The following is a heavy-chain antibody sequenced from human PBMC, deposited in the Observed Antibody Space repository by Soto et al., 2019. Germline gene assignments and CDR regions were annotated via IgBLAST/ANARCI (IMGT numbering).Heavy chain of an antibody. CDR3: ARGEDCSGGSCYGANWFDP. D-gene: IGHD2-15*01. CDR1: GGTFSSYA. Sequence: QVQLVQSGAEVKKPGSSVKVFCKASGGTFSSYAISWVRQAPGQGLEWMGGIIPIFGTANYAQKFQGRVTITADESTSTAYMELSSLRSEDTAVYYCARGEDCSGGSCYGANWFDPWGQGTLVTVSS. V-gene: IGHV1-69*12. J-gene: IGHJ5*02. CDR2: IIPIFGTA.